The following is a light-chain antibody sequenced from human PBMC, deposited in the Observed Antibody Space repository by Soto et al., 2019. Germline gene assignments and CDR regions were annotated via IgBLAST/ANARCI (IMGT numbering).Light chain of an antibody. CDR3: QQYNNWPPWA. J-gene: IGKJ1*01. CDR2: GAS. V-gene: IGKV3-15*01. Sequence: IVMTQSPAPLSVSPGERATLSCRASQSVSSNLACYQQKPGQAPRPLIYGASTRATGIPARFSGSGSGTEVTLTISSLQYEDFAVYYCQQYNNWPPWAFGQGTKVEI. CDR1: QSVSSN.